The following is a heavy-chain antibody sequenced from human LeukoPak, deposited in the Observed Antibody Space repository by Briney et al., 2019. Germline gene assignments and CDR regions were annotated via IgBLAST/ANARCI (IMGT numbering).Heavy chain of an antibody. CDR2: INPNSGGT. D-gene: IGHD3-16*01. V-gene: IGHV1-2*02. CDR3: AKHLVITFGSPADI. CDR1: GYTFTGYY. J-gene: IGHJ3*02. Sequence: ASVKVSCKASGYTFTGYYMHWVRQAPGQGLEWMGWINPNSGGTNYAQKFQGRVTMTRDTSISTAYMELSRLRSDDTAVYYCAKHLVITFGSPADIWGQGTMVTVSS.